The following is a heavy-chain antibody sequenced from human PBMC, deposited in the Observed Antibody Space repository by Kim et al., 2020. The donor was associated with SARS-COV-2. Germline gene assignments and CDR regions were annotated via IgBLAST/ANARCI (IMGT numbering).Heavy chain of an antibody. CDR1: GYTFTSYD. V-gene: IGHV1-8*01. CDR2: MNPNSGNT. D-gene: IGHD3-9*01. CDR3: ARGFINYDILTGYSPLDAFDI. J-gene: IGHJ3*02. Sequence: ASVKVSCKASGYTFTSYDINWVRQATGQGLEWMGWMNPNSGNTGYAQKFQGRVTITRNTSISTAYMELSSLRSEDTAVYYCARGFINYDILTGYSPLDAFDIWGQGTMVTVSS.